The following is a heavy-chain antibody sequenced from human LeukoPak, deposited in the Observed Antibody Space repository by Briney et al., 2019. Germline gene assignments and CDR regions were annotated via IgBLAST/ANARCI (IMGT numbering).Heavy chain of an antibody. V-gene: IGHV4-30-2*01. J-gene: IGHJ5*02. CDR2: IYHSGST. CDR3: ARAPTPYYGSGSHWFDP. CDR1: GGSISSGGYS. Sequence: PSETLSLTCTVSGGSISSGGYSWSWIRQPPGKGLEWIGYIYHSGSTYYNPSLKSRVTISVDRSKNQFSLKLSSVTAADTAVYYCARAPTPYYGSGSHWFDPWGQGTLVTVSS. D-gene: IGHD3-10*01.